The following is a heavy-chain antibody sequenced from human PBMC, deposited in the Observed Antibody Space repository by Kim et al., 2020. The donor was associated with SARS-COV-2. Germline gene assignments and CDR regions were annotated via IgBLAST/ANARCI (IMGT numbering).Heavy chain of an antibody. CDR3: ARDPGKAVAGTGDWFDP. V-gene: IGHV4-39*07. Sequence: SETLSLTCTVSGGSISSSSYYWGWIRQPPGKGLEWIGSIYYSGSTYYNPSLKSRVTISVDTSKNQFSLKLSSVTAADTAVYYCARDPGKAVAGTGDWFDP. CDR1: GGSISSSSYY. CDR2: IYYSGST. J-gene: IGHJ5*02. D-gene: IGHD6-19*01.